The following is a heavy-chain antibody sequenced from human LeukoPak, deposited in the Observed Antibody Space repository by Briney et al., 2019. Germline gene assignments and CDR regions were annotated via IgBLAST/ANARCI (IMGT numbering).Heavy chain of an antibody. CDR2: IYSGGST. J-gene: IGHJ4*02. D-gene: IGHD3-22*01. V-gene: IGHV3-66*01. Sequence: GGSLRLSCAASGFTVSSNYMSWVRQAPGKGLEWVSVIYSGGSTYYADSVKGRFTISRDNSKNTLYLQMNSLRAEDTAVYYCALYYYDSSGYLSPLTMSDYWGQGTLVTVSS. CDR1: GFTVSSNY. CDR3: ALYYYDSSGYLSPLTMSDY.